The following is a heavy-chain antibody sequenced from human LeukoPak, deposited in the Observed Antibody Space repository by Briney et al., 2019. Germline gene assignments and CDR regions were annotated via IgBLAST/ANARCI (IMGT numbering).Heavy chain of an antibody. V-gene: IGHV3-15*05. CDR1: GLTFSNAW. CDR2: IKSKTDGETV. Sequence: GGSLRLSCAVSGLTFSNAWLSWVRRAPGKGLEWVGRIKSKTDGETVDHAAPVKGRFTISRDDSKNTLYLQMNSLRAEDTALYYCAKDLMGTHGYGMDVWGQGTTVTVSS. CDR3: AKDLMGTHGYGMDV. J-gene: IGHJ6*02. D-gene: IGHD1-1*01.